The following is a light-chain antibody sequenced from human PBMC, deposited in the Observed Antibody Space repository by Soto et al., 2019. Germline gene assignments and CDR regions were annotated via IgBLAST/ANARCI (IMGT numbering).Light chain of an antibody. CDR2: DAS. CDR1: ESVSSY. V-gene: IGKV3-11*01. J-gene: IGKJ2*01. Sequence: EIVLTQSPATLSLSPGERATLSCRASESVSSYLAWYQQKPGQAPRLLIYDASNWATGIPARFSGSGSGTDFTLTISSRGPEDFAFYYCQQRSNWPPYTFGQGTKLEIK. CDR3: QQRSNWPPYT.